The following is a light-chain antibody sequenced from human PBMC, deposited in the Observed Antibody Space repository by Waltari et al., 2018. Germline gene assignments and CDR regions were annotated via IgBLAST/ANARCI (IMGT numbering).Light chain of an antibody. CDR3: AAWDDSLNGPV. J-gene: IGLJ2*01. CDR1: SSNIGTNT. V-gene: IGLV1-44*01. CDR2: DNN. Sequence: QSVLTQPPSASGTPGQRVTISCSGSSSNIGTNTINWYQQLPGTAPRLLIYDNNRRQSGVPDRFSGSKSGTSASLAISGLQSEDEADYFCAAWDDSLNGPVFGGGTKLTVL.